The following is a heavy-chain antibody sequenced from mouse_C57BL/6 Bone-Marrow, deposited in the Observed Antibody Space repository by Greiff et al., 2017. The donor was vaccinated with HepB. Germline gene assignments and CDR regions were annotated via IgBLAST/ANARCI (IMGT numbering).Heavy chain of an antibody. CDR3: ARSGEGYYGSSLFAY. D-gene: IGHD1-1*01. Sequence: VQLQQSGPELVKPGASVKISCKASGYSFTDYNLTWVKQSNGKSLEWIGVINPNYGPTSYNQKFKGKATLTVDPSSSTAYMQLNSLTSEDSAVYYCARSGEGYYGSSLFAYWGQGTLVTVSA. V-gene: IGHV1-39*01. J-gene: IGHJ3*01. CDR1: GYSFTDYN. CDR2: INPNYGPT.